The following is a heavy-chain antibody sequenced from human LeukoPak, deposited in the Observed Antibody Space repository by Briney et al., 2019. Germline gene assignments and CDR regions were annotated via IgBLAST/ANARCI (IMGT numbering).Heavy chain of an antibody. Sequence: PGKSLRLSRAASGFTFRSYGMHWVRQAPGKGLEWVAVIWYDGSNKYYADSVKGRFTISRDNSENTLYLQMNSLRAEDTALYYCASDGIAVVRGIGYFDYWGQGTLVTVSS. CDR3: ASDGIAVVRGIGYFDY. CDR2: IWYDGSNK. V-gene: IGHV3-33*01. CDR1: GFTFRSYG. D-gene: IGHD6-13*01. J-gene: IGHJ4*02.